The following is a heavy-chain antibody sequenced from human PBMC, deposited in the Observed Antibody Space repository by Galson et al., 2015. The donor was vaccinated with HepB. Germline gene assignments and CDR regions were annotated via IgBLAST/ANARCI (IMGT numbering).Heavy chain of an antibody. Sequence: SLRLSCAVSGFTLDTYRMNWVRQAPGKGLEWVSYISSSSSTIYYADSVKGRFTISRDNAKNSLYLQMNSLRAEDTAIYYCARVRQRITILQGAIMGNYYMDVWGKGTTVTVSS. CDR2: ISSSSSTI. D-gene: IGHD3-10*01. V-gene: IGHV3-48*01. CDR3: ARVRQRITILQGAIMGNYYMDV. CDR1: GFTLDTYR. J-gene: IGHJ6*03.